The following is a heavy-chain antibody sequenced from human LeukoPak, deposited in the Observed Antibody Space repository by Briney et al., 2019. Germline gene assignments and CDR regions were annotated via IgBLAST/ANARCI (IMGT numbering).Heavy chain of an antibody. CDR3: ARDLSITMVRGVPRAFDI. Sequence: SETLSLTCTVSGGSISSSSYYWGWIRQPPGKGLEWIGSIYYSGSTYYNPSLKSRVTISVDTSKNQFSLKLSSVTAADTAVYYCARDLSITMVRGVPRAFDIWGQGTMVTVSS. CDR1: GGSISSSSYY. J-gene: IGHJ3*02. CDR2: IYYSGST. D-gene: IGHD3-10*01. V-gene: IGHV4-39*07.